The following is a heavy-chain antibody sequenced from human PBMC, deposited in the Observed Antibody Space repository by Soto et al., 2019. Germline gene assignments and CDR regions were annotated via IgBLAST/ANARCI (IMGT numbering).Heavy chain of an antibody. CDR2: SYYSGST. CDR3: ASPKIAFYNWFDP. V-gene: IGHV4-39*01. Sequence: PETLSLTCTVSGGSISSSSYYWGWIRQPPGKGLEWIGSSYYSGSTYYNPSLKGRVTISVDTSKNQFSLKLSSVTAADTAVYYCASPKIAFYNWFDPWGQGTLVTSPQ. CDR1: GGSISSSSYY. J-gene: IGHJ5*02. D-gene: IGHD3-3*02.